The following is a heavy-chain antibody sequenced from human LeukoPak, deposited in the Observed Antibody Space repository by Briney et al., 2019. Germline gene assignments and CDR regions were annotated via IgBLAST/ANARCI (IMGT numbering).Heavy chain of an antibody. D-gene: IGHD6-13*01. J-gene: IGHJ4*02. CDR2: INHSGST. CDR1: GGSFIDYY. V-gene: IGHV4-34*01. CDR3: ARGPLLDEQLVTRVFDY. Sequence: TSETLSLTCAVYGGSFIDYYWSWIRQPPGKGLEWIGEINHSGSTNCNPSLKSRVTISVDTSKNQFSLKLSSVTAADTAVYYCARGPLLDEQLVTRVFDYWGQGTLVTVSS.